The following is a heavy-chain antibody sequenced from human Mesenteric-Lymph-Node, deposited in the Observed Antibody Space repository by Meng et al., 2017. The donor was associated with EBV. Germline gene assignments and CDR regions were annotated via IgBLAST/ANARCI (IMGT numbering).Heavy chain of an antibody. V-gene: IGHV2-5*02. CDR2: FYWDDDR. CDR1: GFSLNARGEG. Sequence: TVNDSGPTLVKRTQTLTLTCSFSGFSLNARGEGVGWIRQPPGQALEWLAFFYWDDDRRYNPSLKSRLTIPKDTSKNQVVLTMANMDHVDTATYYCAQRQNSDSRGWFDPWGQGTLVTVSS. J-gene: IGHJ5*02. D-gene: IGHD4-11*01. CDR3: AQRQNSDSRGWFDP.